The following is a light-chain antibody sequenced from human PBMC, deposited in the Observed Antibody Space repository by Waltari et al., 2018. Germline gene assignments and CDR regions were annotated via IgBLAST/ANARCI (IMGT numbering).Light chain of an antibody. CDR3: AAWNSGLSVSYV. Sequence: VLSQPPSVSATPGQRVTISCSWTDSNNGTISVFRFQHVPGQAPRLLIYRTDQRPSGIPDRFSGSKSGTSASLAITDLRSEDEADYYCAAWNSGLSVSYVFGSGTKVTV. V-gene: IGLV1-47*01. CDR2: RTD. J-gene: IGLJ1*01. CDR1: DSNNGTIS.